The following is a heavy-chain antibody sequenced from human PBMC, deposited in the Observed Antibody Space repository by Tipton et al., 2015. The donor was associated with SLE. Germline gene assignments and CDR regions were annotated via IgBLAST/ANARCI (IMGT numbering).Heavy chain of an antibody. CDR1: GGSITSHY. V-gene: IGHV4-59*08. Sequence: SGGSITSHYWTWIRQSPGKEFEWLAYVSYTGSATYNPPLRSLVSILLDTSENQFTLRVTSVTASDTAIYYCACLYSSALQRDSWGQGTLVTVSS. CDR3: ACLYSSALQRDS. J-gene: IGHJ5*02. D-gene: IGHD3-22*01. CDR2: VSYTGSA.